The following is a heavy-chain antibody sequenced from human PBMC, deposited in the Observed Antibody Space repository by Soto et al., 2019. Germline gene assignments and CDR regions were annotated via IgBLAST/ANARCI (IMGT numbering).Heavy chain of an antibody. Sequence: SETLSLTCAVYGGSFSGYYWSWIRQPPGKGLEWIGEINHSGSTNYNPSLKSRVTISVDTSKSQFSLKLSSVTAADTAVYYCARGGLEWSSWRGRGDAFDIWGQGTMVTVSS. J-gene: IGHJ3*02. V-gene: IGHV4-34*01. D-gene: IGHD3-3*01. CDR3: ARGGLEWSSWRGRGDAFDI. CDR1: GGSFSGYY. CDR2: INHSGST.